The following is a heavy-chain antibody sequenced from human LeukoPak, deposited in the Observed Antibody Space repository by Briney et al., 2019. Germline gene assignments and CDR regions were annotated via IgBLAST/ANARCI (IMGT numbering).Heavy chain of an antibody. CDR2: IIPIFGTP. CDR3: AAGGWQSAAPLGWFDP. J-gene: IGHJ5*02. V-gene: IGHV1-69*13. Sequence: ASVKVSCKASGGTFSSYAISWVRQAPGQGLEWMGRIIPIFGTPSYTQKFRGRITITADGSTSIAYMELSNLRSDDTAVFYCAAGGWQSAAPLGWFDPWGQGTLVIVSS. D-gene: IGHD6-19*01. CDR1: GGTFSSYA.